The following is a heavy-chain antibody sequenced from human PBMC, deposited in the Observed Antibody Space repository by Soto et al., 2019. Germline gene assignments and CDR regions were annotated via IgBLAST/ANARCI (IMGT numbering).Heavy chain of an antibody. Sequence: QVQLQESGPGLVKPPETLSLTCTVSGDSISNYYWSWIRQPPGKGLEWIGYIYYSGSTNYNPSLRRRVTISVDTSKNHFSLKLSSVTAADTAVYYCARIHRYCSGGSCYAFDSWGQGTLVTVSS. J-gene: IGHJ4*02. CDR1: GDSISNYY. CDR3: ARIHRYCSGGSCYAFDS. CDR2: IYYSGST. D-gene: IGHD2-15*01. V-gene: IGHV4-59*01.